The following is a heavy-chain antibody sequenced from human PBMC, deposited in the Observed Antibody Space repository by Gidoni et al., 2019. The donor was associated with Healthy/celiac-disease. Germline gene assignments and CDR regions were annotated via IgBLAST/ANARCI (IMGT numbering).Heavy chain of an antibody. D-gene: IGHD6-19*01. V-gene: IGHV1-24*01. J-gene: IGHJ3*02. CDR3: ATAPYSSGWYGAFDI. Sequence: KFQGRVTMTEDTSTDTAYMELSSLRSEDTAVYYCATAPYSSGWYGAFDIWGQGTMVTVSS.